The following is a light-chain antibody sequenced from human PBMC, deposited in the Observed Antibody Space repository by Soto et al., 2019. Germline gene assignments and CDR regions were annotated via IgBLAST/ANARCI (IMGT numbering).Light chain of an antibody. Sequence: AIQMTQSPSSLSATVGDRVTITCRASQGITDDLSWYQQKPGRAPKLLIYAASSSQNGVPPRFSGSGSGTDFILTITSLQPEDLATYYCQQDHSFPFTFGGGTKVEIK. V-gene: IGKV1-6*01. J-gene: IGKJ4*01. CDR2: AAS. CDR3: QQDHSFPFT. CDR1: QGITDD.